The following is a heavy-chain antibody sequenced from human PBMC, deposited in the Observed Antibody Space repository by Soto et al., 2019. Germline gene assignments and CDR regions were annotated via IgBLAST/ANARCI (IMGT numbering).Heavy chain of an antibody. CDR3: ARGGANVAPSPGNPGHRLFSWTSQADSGLSSEGSGQMDV. CDR1: GGSISIGGYS. V-gene: IGHV4-30-2*01. Sequence: PSDTLSLTCAVSGGSISIGGYSWSWILHPPGKGLEWIGYIYHSGSTYYNPSLKSRVTISVDRSKNQFSLKLSSVTAADTAVYYCARGGANVAPSPGNPGHRLFSWTSQADSGLSSEGSGQMDVWGQGTTVTVSS. CDR2: IYHSGST. D-gene: IGHD2-15*01. J-gene: IGHJ6*02.